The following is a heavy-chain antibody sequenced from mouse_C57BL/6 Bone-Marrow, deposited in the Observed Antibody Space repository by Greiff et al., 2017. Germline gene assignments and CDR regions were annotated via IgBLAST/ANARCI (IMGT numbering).Heavy chain of an antibody. CDR1: GFTFSSYA. J-gene: IGHJ4*01. CDR2: ISSGGDYI. CDR3: TRGTTVVADYAMDY. D-gene: IGHD1-1*01. Sequence: VMLVESGEGLVKPGGSLKLSCAASGFTFSSYAMSWVRQTPEKRLEWVAYISSGGDYIYYADTVKGRFTISRDNARNTLYLQMSSLKSEDTAMYYCTRGTTVVADYAMDYWGQGTSVTVSS. V-gene: IGHV5-9-1*02.